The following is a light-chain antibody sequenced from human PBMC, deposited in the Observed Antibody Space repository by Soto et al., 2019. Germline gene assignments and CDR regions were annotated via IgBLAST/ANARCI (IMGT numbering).Light chain of an antibody. V-gene: IGLV2-14*01. CDR2: DVG. J-gene: IGLJ2*01. CDR3: SSYSISSTLGV. Sequence: QSALTQPASVSGSPGQSITISCTGTSSDVGSYNYVSWYQQHPGKAPKLMIYDVGNRPSGVSNRFSGSKSGNTASLTISGLQAEDEADYYCSSYSISSTLGVFGGGTKLTVL. CDR1: SSDVGSYNY.